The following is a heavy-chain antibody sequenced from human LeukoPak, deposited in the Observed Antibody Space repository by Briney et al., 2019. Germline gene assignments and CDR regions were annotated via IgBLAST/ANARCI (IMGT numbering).Heavy chain of an antibody. CDR1: GFTFSSYE. CDR2: ISSSGSTI. D-gene: IGHD3-22*01. CDR3: ARDDSSGYWFDY. Sequence: GGSLRLSCAASGFTFSSYEMNWVRQAPGKGLEWVSYISSSGSTIYYADSVKGRFTISRDNSKNTLYLQMNSLRAEDTAVYYCARDDSSGYWFDYWGQGTLVTVSS. J-gene: IGHJ4*02. V-gene: IGHV3-48*03.